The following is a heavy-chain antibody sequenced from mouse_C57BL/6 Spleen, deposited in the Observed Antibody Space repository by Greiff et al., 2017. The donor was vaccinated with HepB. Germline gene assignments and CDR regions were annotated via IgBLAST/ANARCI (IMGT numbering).Heavy chain of an antibody. Sequence: VQLQQPGAELVKPGASVKMSCKASGYTFTSYWITWVKQRPGQGLEWIGDIYPGSGSTNYNEKFKSKATLTVDTSSSTAYMQLSSLTSEDSAVYYCAGGYYGSSYEDAMDYWGQGTSVTVSS. CDR1: GYTFTSYW. J-gene: IGHJ4*01. D-gene: IGHD1-1*01. V-gene: IGHV1-55*01. CDR2: IYPGSGST. CDR3: AGGYYGSSYEDAMDY.